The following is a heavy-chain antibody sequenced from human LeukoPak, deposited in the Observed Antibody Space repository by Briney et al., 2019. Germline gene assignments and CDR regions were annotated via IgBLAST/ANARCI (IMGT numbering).Heavy chain of an antibody. CDR2: IRYDGSNK. CDR1: GFTFSRYG. V-gene: IGHV3-30*02. Sequence: RGSLRLSCAASGFTFSRYGMHWVRQAPGKGLEWVAFIRYDGSNKYYADSVKGRFTISRDNSKNTLYLQMNSLRAEDTAVYYCAKVRVVAGDYYYGMDVWGQGTTVTVSS. J-gene: IGHJ6*02. CDR3: AKVRVVAGDYYYGMDV. D-gene: IGHD2-15*01.